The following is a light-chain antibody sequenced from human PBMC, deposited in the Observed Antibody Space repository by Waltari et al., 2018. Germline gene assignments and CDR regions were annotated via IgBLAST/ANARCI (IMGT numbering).Light chain of an antibody. Sequence: SFELTQPPSVSVSPGQTASITCSGNTLPKQYAYWYQQKPGQAAVLIMYKDSERPSGMPERFSGSSSGTTVTLTISGVQAEDEADYYCQSADSSGTPVIFGGGTKLTVL. CDR3: QSADSSGTPVI. V-gene: IGLV3-25*03. CDR2: KDS. J-gene: IGLJ2*01. CDR1: TLPKQY.